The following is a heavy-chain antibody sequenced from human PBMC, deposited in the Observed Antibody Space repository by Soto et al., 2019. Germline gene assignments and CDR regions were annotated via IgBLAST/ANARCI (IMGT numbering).Heavy chain of an antibody. CDR2: IIPIFETA. CDR1: GGTFSSFA. CDR3: ARDLEVVVLGVDHYYYYGMDV. D-gene: IGHD2-15*01. J-gene: IGHJ6*02. V-gene: IGHV1-69*13. Sequence: AVKVSCKTSGGTFSSFAISWVRQAPGQGXEWMGGIIPIFETANYAQKFQGRVTITADEITGTAYMELRSLRSEDTGVYYCARDLEVVVLGVDHYYYYGMDVWGQGTTVTVSS.